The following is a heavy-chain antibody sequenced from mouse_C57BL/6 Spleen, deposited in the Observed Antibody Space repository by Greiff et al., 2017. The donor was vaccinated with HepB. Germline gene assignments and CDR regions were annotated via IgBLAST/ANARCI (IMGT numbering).Heavy chain of an antibody. D-gene: IGHD2-1*01. V-gene: IGHV1-66*01. CDR2: IYPGSGNT. J-gene: IGHJ1*03. CDR1: GYSFTSYY. Sequence: VQLQESGPELVKPGASVKISCKASGYSFTSYYIHWVKQRPGQGLEWIGWIYPGSGNTKYNEKFKGKATLTADTSSSTAYMQLSSLTSEDSAVYYCTRHGNYRYFDVWGTGTTVTVSS. CDR3: TRHGNYRYFDV.